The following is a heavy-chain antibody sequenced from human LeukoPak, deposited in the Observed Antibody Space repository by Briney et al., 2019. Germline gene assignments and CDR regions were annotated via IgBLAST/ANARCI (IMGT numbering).Heavy chain of an antibody. Sequence: GGSLRLSCEVSGFMFRSYWMDWVRQAPGRGLEWLANINQDGSEKYFVDSVKGRFTISRDNAKNSLYLQMNSLRAEDTAVYYCSRALEVWGKGTTVTVSS. CDR2: INQDGSEK. J-gene: IGHJ6*04. CDR1: GFMFRSYW. CDR3: SRALEV. V-gene: IGHV3-7*01.